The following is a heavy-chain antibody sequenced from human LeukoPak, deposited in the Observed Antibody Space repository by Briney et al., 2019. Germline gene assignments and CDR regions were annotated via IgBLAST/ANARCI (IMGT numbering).Heavy chain of an antibody. CDR1: GGSISSSSYY. J-gene: IGHJ5*02. Sequence: PSETLSLTCTVSGGSISSSSYYWGWIRQPPGKGLEWIGSIYYSGSTYYNPSLKSRVTISVDTSKNQFSLKLSSVTAADTAVYYCARHFSIRRLPHNWFDPWGQGTLVTVSS. CDR3: ARHFSIRRLPHNWFDP. CDR2: IYYSGST. V-gene: IGHV4-39*01. D-gene: IGHD5-18*01.